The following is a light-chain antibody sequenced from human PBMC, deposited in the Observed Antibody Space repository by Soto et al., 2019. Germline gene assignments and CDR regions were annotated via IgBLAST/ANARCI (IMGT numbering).Light chain of an antibody. V-gene: IGKV3-20*01. Sequence: EIVLTQSPGTLSLSPGERATLSCRASQSVGRNYLAWYQQKPGQAPRLLIYGASSRATGIPDRVSGSGSGTDFTLTFSRLEPEDFAVYYCQQYASSPLTFGGGTRVEIK. CDR1: QSVGRNY. CDR3: QQYASSPLT. CDR2: GAS. J-gene: IGKJ4*01.